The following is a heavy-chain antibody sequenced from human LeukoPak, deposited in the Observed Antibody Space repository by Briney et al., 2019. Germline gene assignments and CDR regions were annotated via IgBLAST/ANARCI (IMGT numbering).Heavy chain of an antibody. J-gene: IGHJ5*02. CDR3: ARSSEYYYDSSGYYESPNNWFDP. V-gene: IGHV5-51*01. Sequence: GESLKISCKGSGYSFTSYWIGWVRQMPGKGLEWMGIIYPGDSDTRYSPSFQGQVTISADKSISTAYPQWSSLKASDTAMYYCARSSEYYYDSSGYYESPNNWFDPWGQGTLVTVSS. D-gene: IGHD3-22*01. CDR2: IYPGDSDT. CDR1: GYSFTSYW.